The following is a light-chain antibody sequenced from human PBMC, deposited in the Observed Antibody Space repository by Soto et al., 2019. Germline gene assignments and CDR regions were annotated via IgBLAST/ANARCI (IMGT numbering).Light chain of an antibody. CDR2: GAS. CDR3: QQYDRSRT. CDR1: QSVSNNF. Sequence: IVLTQSPGTLSLSPGERVTLSCRASQSVSNNFLAWYQQKPGQAPRLLIYGASSRATGIPDRFSGSGSGTDFTLSISRLEPEDFAVYYCQQYDRSRTFGQGTKVDIK. J-gene: IGKJ2*01. V-gene: IGKV3-20*01.